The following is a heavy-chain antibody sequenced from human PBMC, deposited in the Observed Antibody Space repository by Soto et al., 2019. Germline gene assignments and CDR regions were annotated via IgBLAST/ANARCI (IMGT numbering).Heavy chain of an antibody. CDR2: INHSGST. CDR1: GGSFSGYY. D-gene: IGHD4-17*01. V-gene: IGHV4-34*01. J-gene: IGHJ6*03. Sequence: SETLSLTCAGYGGSFSGYYWSWIRQPPGKGLEWIGEINHSGSTNYNPSLKSRVTISVDTSKNQFSLKLSSVTAADTAVYYCARHVPPWTTNYKDVWGKGTTVTFTS. CDR3: ARHVPPWTTNYKDV.